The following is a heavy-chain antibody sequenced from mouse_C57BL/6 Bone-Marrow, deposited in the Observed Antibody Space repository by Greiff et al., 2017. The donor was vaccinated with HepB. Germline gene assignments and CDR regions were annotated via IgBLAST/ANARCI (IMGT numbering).Heavy chain of an antibody. CDR2: IYPGDGDT. V-gene: IGHV1-80*01. Sequence: VQLQQSGAELVKPGASVKISCKASGYAFSSYWMNWVKQRPGKGLEWIGQIYPGDGDTNYNGKFKGKATLTADKSSSTAYMQLSSLTSEDSAVYFCASCDDYDFYYSAMDYWGQGTSVTVSS. CDR3: ASCDDYDFYYSAMDY. J-gene: IGHJ4*01. D-gene: IGHD2-4*01. CDR1: GYAFSSYW.